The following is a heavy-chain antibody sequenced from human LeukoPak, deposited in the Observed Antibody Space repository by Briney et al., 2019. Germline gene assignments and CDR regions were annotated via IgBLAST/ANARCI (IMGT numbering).Heavy chain of an antibody. CDR2: IYYSGST. CDR3: ARGYGDYSKEGYYYYYMDV. CDR1: GGSFSGYY. D-gene: IGHD4-17*01. Sequence: PSETLSLTCAVYGGSFSGYYWSWIRQPPGKGLEWIGYIYYSGSTNYNPSLKSRVTISVDTSKNQFSLKLSSVTAADTAVYYCARGYGDYSKEGYYYYYMDVWGKGTTVTISS. J-gene: IGHJ6*03. V-gene: IGHV4-59*01.